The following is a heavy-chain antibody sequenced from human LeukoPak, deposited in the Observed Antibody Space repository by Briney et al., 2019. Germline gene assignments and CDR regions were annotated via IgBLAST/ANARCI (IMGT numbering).Heavy chain of an antibody. CDR1: GFTFSSYS. CDR2: ISSSSSYI. D-gene: IGHD1-26*01. J-gene: IGHJ4*02. CDR3: AKSERWELLGFGFDY. Sequence: PGGSLRLSCAASGFTFSSYSMNWVRQAPGKGLEWVSSISSSSSYIYYADSVKGRFTISRDNAKNSLYLQMNSLRAEDTALYYCAKSERWELLGFGFDYWGQGTLVTVSS. V-gene: IGHV3-21*04.